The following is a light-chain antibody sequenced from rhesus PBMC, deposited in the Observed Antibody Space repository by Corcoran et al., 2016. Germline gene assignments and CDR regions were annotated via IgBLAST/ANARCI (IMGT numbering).Light chain of an antibody. V-gene: IGKV2-90*01. CDR1: QSLLDSDGYTC. Sequence: DIVMTQTPLSLPVTPGEPASISCRSSQSLLDSDGYTCLDWYLQKPGQSPQLLIYEVSNRVSGVPDRVRCRGSGTDFTLKISRVEAEDVGVYYCMQSIEFPPTFGGGTKVELK. J-gene: IGKJ4*01. CDR3: MQSIEFPPT. CDR2: EVS.